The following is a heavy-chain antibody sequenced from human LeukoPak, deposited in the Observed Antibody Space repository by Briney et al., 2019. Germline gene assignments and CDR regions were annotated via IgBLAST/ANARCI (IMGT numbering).Heavy chain of an antibody. V-gene: IGHV3-23*01. Sequence: PGGSLRLSCAASGLTFSSYWMIWVRQPPGKGLEWVSSIFPSGGEIHYADSVRGRFTISRDNSKSILSLQMNSLRAEDTATYYCATYRQVLLPFESWGQGTLVTVSS. CDR3: ATYRQVLLPFES. CDR1: GLTFSSYW. CDR2: IFPSGGEI. J-gene: IGHJ4*02. D-gene: IGHD5-18*01.